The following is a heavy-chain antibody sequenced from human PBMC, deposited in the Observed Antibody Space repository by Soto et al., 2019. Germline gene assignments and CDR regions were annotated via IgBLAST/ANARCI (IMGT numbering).Heavy chain of an antibody. CDR3: ARDDPPRDFCCGPDAWWYWFDP. V-gene: IGHV3-48*02. J-gene: IGHJ5*02. D-gene: IGHD3-3*01. CDR2: ISSSSSTI. CDR1: GFTFSSYS. Sequence: GGSLRLSCAASGFTFSSYSMNWVRQAPGKGLEWVSYISSSSSTIYYAASVKGRFTISRDNAKNSMYLQMNSLTDEDTAVYYCARDDPPRDFCCGPDAWWYWFDPWGQGTLVTVSS.